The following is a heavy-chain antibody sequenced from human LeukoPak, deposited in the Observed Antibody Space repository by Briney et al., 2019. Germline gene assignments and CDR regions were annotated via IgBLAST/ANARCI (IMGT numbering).Heavy chain of an antibody. CDR3: SEGYFEPFDH. CDR2: LSYTGKT. D-gene: IGHD2/OR15-2a*01. J-gene: IGHJ4*02. V-gene: IGHV4-59*01. CDR1: GFTFTNAW. Sequence: NPGGSLRLSCAASGFTFTNAWMSWVRQAPGKGLEWIGCLSYTGKTDYNPSLKSRVSISLGSSNNHFSLKLTSVTAADTAVYYCSEGYFEPFDHWGQGILVTVSS.